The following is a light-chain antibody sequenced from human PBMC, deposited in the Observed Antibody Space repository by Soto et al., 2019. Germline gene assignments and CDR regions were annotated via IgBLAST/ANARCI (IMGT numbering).Light chain of an antibody. CDR3: AAWDYSLNGYV. V-gene: IGLV1-44*01. CDR2: SNN. Sequence: QSVLTQPPSASGTPGQRVTISCSGSSSNIGSNTVNWYQQLPGTAPKLLIYSNNQRPSGVPDRFSGSKSGTSASLAISGLQSEYEADYYCAAWDYSLNGYVFGTVTKVTV. CDR1: SSNIGSNT. J-gene: IGLJ1*01.